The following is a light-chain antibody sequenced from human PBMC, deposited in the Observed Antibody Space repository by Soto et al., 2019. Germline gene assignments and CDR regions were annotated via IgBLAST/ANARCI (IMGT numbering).Light chain of an antibody. J-gene: IGKJ5*01. CDR3: QQRSNWPPFT. CDR2: DAS. Sequence: EIVLTQSPATLSLSPCKRATLSYRASQSRTNYLALYQQKPGQAPRLLIYDASNRATDIPARFSGGGSGTDFTLTISSLEPEDFAVYYCQQRSNWPPFTFGQGTRLEIK. CDR1: QSRTNY. V-gene: IGKV3-11*01.